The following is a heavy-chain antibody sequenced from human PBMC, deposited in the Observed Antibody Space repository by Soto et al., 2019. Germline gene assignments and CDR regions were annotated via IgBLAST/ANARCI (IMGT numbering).Heavy chain of an antibody. CDR3: AKATWGYWYFDL. J-gene: IGHJ2*01. Sequence: EVQLLESGGGLVQPGGSLRLSCAASGFIFRSYGMGWVRQAPGKGLEWVSAISGSGDSPYYADSVKGRFTVSRDNSKNTLYLQMTSLRAEDTAVYYCAKATWGYWYFDLWGRGTLVTVSS. CDR2: ISGSGDSP. D-gene: IGHD7-27*01. V-gene: IGHV3-23*01. CDR1: GFIFRSYG.